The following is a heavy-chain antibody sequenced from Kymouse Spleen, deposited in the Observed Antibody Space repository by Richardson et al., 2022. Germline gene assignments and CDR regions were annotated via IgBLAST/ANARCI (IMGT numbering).Heavy chain of an antibody. CDR2: IYYSGST. Sequence: QVQLQESGPGLVKPSETLSLTCTVSGGSVSSGSYYWSWIRQPPGKGLEWIGYIYYSGSTNYNPSLKSRVTISVDTSKNQFSLKLSSVTAADTAVYYCARGNWGWTFDYWGQGTLVTVSS. CDR1: GGSVSSGSYY. V-gene: IGHV4-61*01. D-gene: IGHD7-27*02. J-gene: IGHJ4*02. CDR3: ARGNWGWTFDY.